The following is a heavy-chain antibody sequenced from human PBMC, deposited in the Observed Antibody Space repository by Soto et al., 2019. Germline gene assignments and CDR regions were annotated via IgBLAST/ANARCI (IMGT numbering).Heavy chain of an antibody. Sequence: GGSLRLSCAASGFTVSSNYMSCVRQAPGKGLEWVSVIYRGGSTYYADAVKGRFTISRDNSKNTLYLEMNSLRAEDTAVYYCARDLPIWKEGGYWGQGTLVTVS. CDR2: IYRGGST. D-gene: IGHD1-1*01. J-gene: IGHJ4*02. CDR3: ARDLPIWKEGGY. V-gene: IGHV3-66*01. CDR1: GFTVSSNY.